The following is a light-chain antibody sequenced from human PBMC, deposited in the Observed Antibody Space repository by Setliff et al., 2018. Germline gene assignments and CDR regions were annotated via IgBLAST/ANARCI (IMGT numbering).Light chain of an antibody. CDR2: GVS. J-gene: IGLJ1*01. CDR3: SSYTGNTVI. CDR1: SSDVGSYDL. V-gene: IGLV2-14*03. Sequence: QSALTQPASVSGSPGQSITISCSGTSSDVGSYDLVSWYQQHPGKAPKLIIYGVSDRPSGVSSRFSGSKSGNTAYLTISGLQVEDEADYYCSSYTGNTVIFAAGTKVTVL.